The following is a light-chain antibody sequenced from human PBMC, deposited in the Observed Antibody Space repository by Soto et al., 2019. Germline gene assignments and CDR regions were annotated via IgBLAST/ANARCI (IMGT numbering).Light chain of an antibody. V-gene: IGKV3-11*01. CDR1: QSVSSY. J-gene: IGKJ1*01. CDR2: DAS. CDR3: QQYNNWPRT. Sequence: EIVLTQSPATLSLSPGERATLSCRASQSVSSYLAWYQQKPGQAPRLLIYDASNRATGVPARFRGSGSGTDFTLTISSLQSEDFAVYYCQQYNNWPRTFGQGTKVEIK.